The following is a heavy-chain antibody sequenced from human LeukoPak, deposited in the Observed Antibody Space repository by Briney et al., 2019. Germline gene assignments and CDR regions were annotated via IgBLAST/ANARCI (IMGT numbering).Heavy chain of an antibody. V-gene: IGHV4-4*09. CDR1: GGSISSYY. D-gene: IGHD2-15*01. CDR2: IYTSGST. CDR3: ARGPYCSGGSCPFDY. J-gene: IGHJ4*02. Sequence: PSETLSLTCTVAGGSISSYYWSWIRQPPGKGLEWIGYIYTSGSTNYNPSITRRVSISVDTSKNQFSLKLSSVTAADTAVYYCARGPYCSGGSCPFDYWGQGTLVTVSS.